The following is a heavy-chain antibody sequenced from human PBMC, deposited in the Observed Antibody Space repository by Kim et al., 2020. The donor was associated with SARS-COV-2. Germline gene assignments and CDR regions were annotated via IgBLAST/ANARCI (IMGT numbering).Heavy chain of an antibody. V-gene: IGHV3-21*01. CDR3: ARDLAAALDY. D-gene: IGHD6-13*01. Sequence: YIYYADSVKGRFTISRDNAKNALYLQMNSLGAEDTAVYYCARDLAAALDYWGQGTLVTVSS. J-gene: IGHJ4*02. CDR2: YI.